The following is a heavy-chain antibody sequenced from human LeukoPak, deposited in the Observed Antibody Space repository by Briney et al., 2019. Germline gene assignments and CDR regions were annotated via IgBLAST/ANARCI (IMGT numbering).Heavy chain of an antibody. V-gene: IGHV4-39*01. CDR2: IYYSGST. J-gene: IGHJ5*02. Sequence: SETLSLTCTVSGGSITNNSDYWGCVRPPPGTGLEWVGSIYYSGSTYYNPSLKSRVAMSVDTSKNSFFMEVHSVTAADSATYYCARHTIFCSFINCSPFDPWGQGTLVTVSS. CDR3: ARHTIFCSFINCSPFDP. CDR1: GGSITNNSDY. D-gene: IGHD3-3*01.